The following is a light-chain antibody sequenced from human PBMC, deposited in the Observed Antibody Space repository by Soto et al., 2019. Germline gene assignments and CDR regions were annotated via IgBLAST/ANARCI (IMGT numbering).Light chain of an antibody. Sequence: QSVLTQPPSASGTPGQRVTISCSGSSSNIGSNTVSWYQHLPGTAPKLLIYSNNQRPSGVPDRFSGSKSGTSASLAISGLQCEDEADYYCAAWDDSLNGVVFGGGTKLTVL. CDR1: SSNIGSNT. J-gene: IGLJ3*02. CDR2: SNN. V-gene: IGLV1-44*01. CDR3: AAWDDSLNGVV.